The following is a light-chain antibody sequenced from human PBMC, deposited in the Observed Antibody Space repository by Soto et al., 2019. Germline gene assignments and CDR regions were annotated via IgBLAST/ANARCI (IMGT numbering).Light chain of an antibody. J-gene: IGKJ2*01. CDR1: QSISSW. CDR3: QQYNSYSGT. CDR2: VTF. V-gene: IGKV1-5*01. Sequence: DLQMTQSPSTLSASVGDRVTITCRASQSISSWLAWYQQKPGKAPKIVFYVTFSLESGVPSRVSGSGSGTELPLTISILQPDEFATYYCQQYNSYSGTFGQGTKLEIK.